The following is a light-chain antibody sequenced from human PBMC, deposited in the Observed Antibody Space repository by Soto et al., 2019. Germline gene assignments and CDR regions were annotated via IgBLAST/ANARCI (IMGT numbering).Light chain of an antibody. CDR3: QQYGSSPRT. J-gene: IGKJ1*01. CDR1: QSVGSIY. V-gene: IGKV3-20*01. CDR2: GAS. Sequence: DIVLTQSPGTLSLSPGERATLSCRACQSVGSIYLAWYQQKPGQAPRLLIHGASNRASGIPDRFSGSGSGTDFTLTISRLEPEDFAVYYCQQYGSSPRTFGQGTKVEIK.